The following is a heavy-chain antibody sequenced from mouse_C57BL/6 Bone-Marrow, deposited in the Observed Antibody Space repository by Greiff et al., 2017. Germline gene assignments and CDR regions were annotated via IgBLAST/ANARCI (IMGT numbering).Heavy chain of an antibody. V-gene: IGHV5-16*01. CDR2: INYDGSST. D-gene: IGHD1-1*01. CDR3: ARGDTTVVGPFYAMDY. CDR1: GFTFSDYY. Sequence: EVQLVESEGGLVQPGSSMKLSCTASGFTFSDYYMAWVRQVPEKGLEWVANINYDGSSTYYLDSLKSRFIISRDNAKNILYLQMSSLKSEDTATYYCARGDTTVVGPFYAMDYWGQGTSVTVSS. J-gene: IGHJ4*01.